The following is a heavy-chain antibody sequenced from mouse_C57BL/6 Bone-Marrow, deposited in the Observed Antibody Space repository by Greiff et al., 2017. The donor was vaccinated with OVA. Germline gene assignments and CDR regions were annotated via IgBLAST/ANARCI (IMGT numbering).Heavy chain of an antibody. J-gene: IGHJ3*01. CDR2: IDPNSGGT. D-gene: IGHD2-3*01. CDR3: ARCLGDGYYPWFAY. V-gene: IGHV1-72*01. CDR1: GYTFTSYW. Sequence: QVQLKQPGAELVKPGASVKLSCKASGYTFTSYWMHWVKQRPGRGLEWIGRIDPNSGGTKYNEKFKSKATLTVDKPSSTAYMQLSSLTSEDSAVYYCARCLGDGYYPWFAYWGQGTLVTVSA.